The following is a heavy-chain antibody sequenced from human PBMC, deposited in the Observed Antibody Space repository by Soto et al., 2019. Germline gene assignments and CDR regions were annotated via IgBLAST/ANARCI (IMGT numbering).Heavy chain of an antibody. V-gene: IGHV1-69*18. Sequence: QVQLVQSGTEVKKPGASVKVSCKASGGTFSRSGFHWVRQAPGQGLEWMGMIVPSVDTTNYAQKFQARVTISADRFTNTVYMELRSLRSEDTAVYYCARCPQPPDTADPYAVDVWGQGTRVIVSS. CDR3: ARCPQPPDTADPYAVDV. D-gene: IGHD5-18*01. J-gene: IGHJ6*02. CDR1: GGTFSRSG. CDR2: IVPSVDTT.